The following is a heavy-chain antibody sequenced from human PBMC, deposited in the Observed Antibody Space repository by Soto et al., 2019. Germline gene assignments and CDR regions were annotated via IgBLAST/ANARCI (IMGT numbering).Heavy chain of an antibody. Sequence: SETLSLTCTVSGGSISSSSYYWGWIRQPPGKGLEWIGSIYYSGSTYYNPSLKSRVTISVDTSTSTAYMELSSLRSEDTAVYYCARGTHYDFWSGYYTGTGYWGQGTLVTVSS. V-gene: IGHV4-39*07. CDR3: ARGTHYDFWSGYYTGTGY. CDR2: IYYSGST. J-gene: IGHJ4*02. CDR1: GGSISSSSYY. D-gene: IGHD3-3*01.